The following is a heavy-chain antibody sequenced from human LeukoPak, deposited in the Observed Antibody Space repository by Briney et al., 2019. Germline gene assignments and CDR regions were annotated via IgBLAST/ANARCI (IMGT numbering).Heavy chain of an antibody. D-gene: IGHD5-24*01. CDR3: ARVLRDLKGYWYFDL. J-gene: IGHJ2*01. CDR2: ISGYNSNI. V-gene: IGHV1-18*01. CDR1: GYTFTSYG. Sequence: ASVKVSCKASGYTFTSYGISWVRQAPGQGLEWMGWISGYNSNINDAQKFQGRVTMTTDTSTSTAYMELRSLRSDDTAVYYCARVLRDLKGYWYFDLWGRGTLVTVSS.